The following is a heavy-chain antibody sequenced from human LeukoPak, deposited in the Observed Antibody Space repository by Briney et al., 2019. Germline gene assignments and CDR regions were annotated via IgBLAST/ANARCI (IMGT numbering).Heavy chain of an antibody. J-gene: IGHJ4*02. CDR1: GFTFSSYS. Sequence: GSLRLSCAASGFTFSSYSMNWVRQAPGKGLEWVSSISSSSSYIYYADSVKGRFTISRDNAKNSLYLQMNSLRAEVTAVYYCARGVGSSWTLFDYWGQGTLVTVSS. CDR2: ISSSSSYI. D-gene: IGHD6-13*01. V-gene: IGHV3-21*01. CDR3: ARGVGSSWTLFDY.